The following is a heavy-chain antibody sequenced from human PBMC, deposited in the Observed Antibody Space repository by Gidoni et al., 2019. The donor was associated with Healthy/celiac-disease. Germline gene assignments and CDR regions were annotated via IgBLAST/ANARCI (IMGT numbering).Heavy chain of an antibody. D-gene: IGHD6-19*01. CDR2: ISGSGGST. CDR1: GFTFSSYA. V-gene: IGHV3-23*01. J-gene: IGHJ6*02. Sequence: EVQLLESGGGLVKPGGSLRLSCAASGFTFSSYAMSWVRQAPGKGLEWVSAISGSGGSTYYADSVKGRFTISRDNSKNTLYLQMNSLRAEDTAVYYCAKGGSVAGPRARYYGMDVWGQGTTVTVSS. CDR3: AKGGSVAGPRARYYGMDV.